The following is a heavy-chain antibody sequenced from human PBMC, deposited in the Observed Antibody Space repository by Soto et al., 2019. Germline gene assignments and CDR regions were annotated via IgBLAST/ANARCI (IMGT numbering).Heavy chain of an antibody. V-gene: IGHV3-23*01. CDR3: ARERVLSSIPQRYVDL. J-gene: IGHJ2*01. D-gene: IGHD2-21*02. CDR2: SSSDGGRT. CDR1: GFRFSRYA. Sequence: EERLSESGGGLIQPGGSLRLSCAASGFRFSRYALSWVRQAPGKGLEWVSESSSDGGRTSYPASVRGRFIISRDRSKETLYLQMNTVRLEDTAVYFCARERVLSSIPQRYVDLWGRGTLVTVSS.